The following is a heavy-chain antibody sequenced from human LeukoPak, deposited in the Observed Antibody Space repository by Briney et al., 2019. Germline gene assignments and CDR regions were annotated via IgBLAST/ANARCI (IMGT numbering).Heavy chain of an antibody. CDR1: GFTFSSYA. D-gene: IGHD4-17*01. CDR3: ARVGDYYGDYVRFDY. Sequence: PGGSLRLSCAASGFTFSSYAMSWVRQAPGKGLEWVSAISGSGGSTYYADSVKGRFTISRDNSKNTLYLQMNSLRAEDTAVYYCARVGDYYGDYVRFDYWGQGNLVTVSS. V-gene: IGHV3-23*01. CDR2: ISGSGGST. J-gene: IGHJ4*02.